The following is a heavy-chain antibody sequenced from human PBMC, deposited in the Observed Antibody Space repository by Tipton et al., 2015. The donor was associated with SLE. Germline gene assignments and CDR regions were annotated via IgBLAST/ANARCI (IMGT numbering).Heavy chain of an antibody. CDR2: ISHSGNT. Sequence: LRLSCAVSGYSISSGHYWGWIRQPPGKGLEWIASISHSGNTYYNPSLKSRVSMSIDQSKNQVFLRRSSVTAADTAVYYCTRHDYDDNGYYMHYFDYWGQGTLVTVSS. J-gene: IGHJ4*02. V-gene: IGHV4-38-2*01. CDR3: TRHDYDDNGYYMHYFDY. D-gene: IGHD3-22*01. CDR1: GYSISSGHY.